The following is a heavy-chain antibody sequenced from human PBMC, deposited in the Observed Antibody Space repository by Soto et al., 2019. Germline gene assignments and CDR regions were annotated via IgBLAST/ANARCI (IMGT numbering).Heavy chain of an antibody. CDR2: ISSSSSTI. CDR3: ARESVVVAVKVYYGMDV. CDR1: GFTFSSYS. V-gene: IGHV3-48*02. Sequence: EVQLVESGGGLVQPGGSLRLSCAASGFTFSSYSMNWVRQAPGKGLEWVSYISSSSSTIYYADSVKGRFTISRDNAKNALFLQMNDNRDKETAVYYCARESVVVAVKVYYGMDVGGQGTTVAVSS. J-gene: IGHJ6*02. D-gene: IGHD2-15*01.